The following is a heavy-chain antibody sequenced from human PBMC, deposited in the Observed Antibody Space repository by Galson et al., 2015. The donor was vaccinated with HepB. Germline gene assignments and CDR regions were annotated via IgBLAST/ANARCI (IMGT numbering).Heavy chain of an antibody. CDR2: TSSDVSDK. CDR3: ARAPVATINYYFYLEV. J-gene: IGHJ6*03. V-gene: IGHV3-30*03. CDR1: GFTLSSYA. Sequence: SLRLSCAASGFTLSSYAMHWVHQAPGQGLEWVAVTSSDVSDKYYGDSVKGRFTISRDNSKSTLYLQMNSLRPEDTAVYYCARAPVATINYYFYLEVWGKGTTVTVSS. D-gene: IGHD5-12*01.